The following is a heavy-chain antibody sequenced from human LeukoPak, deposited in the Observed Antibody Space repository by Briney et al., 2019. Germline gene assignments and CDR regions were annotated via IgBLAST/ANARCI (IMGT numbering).Heavy chain of an antibody. Sequence: SETLSLTCAVSGFSVSSGYSWAWIRRPPGKGLEWIGSVHHRGTTYYNPSLRGRVTISQDTSKSQFALTLRSVSAADTAVYYCAREKSTVLGVLIKYYFDYWGQGALVTVST. J-gene: IGHJ4*02. D-gene: IGHD3-3*01. CDR1: GFSVSSGYS. V-gene: IGHV4-38-2*02. CDR3: AREKSTVLGVLIKYYFDY. CDR2: VHHRGTT.